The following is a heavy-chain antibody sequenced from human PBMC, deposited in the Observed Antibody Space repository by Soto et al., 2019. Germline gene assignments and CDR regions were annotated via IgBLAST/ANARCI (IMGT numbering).Heavy chain of an antibody. CDR2: IRSKPNNYAT. J-gene: IGHJ4*02. D-gene: IGHD6-19*01. CDR1: GFTFSGCA. V-gene: IGHV3-73*01. Sequence: EVQLVESGGGLVQPGGSLKLSCAAFGFTFSGCAMHWVRQASGKGLEWLGRIRSKPNNYATEYAASVQGRFTISRDDSKNTAYLEMNSLKTEDTAVYYCTRWAYSYGWYFDYWGQGALVTVSS. CDR3: TRWAYSYGWYFDY.